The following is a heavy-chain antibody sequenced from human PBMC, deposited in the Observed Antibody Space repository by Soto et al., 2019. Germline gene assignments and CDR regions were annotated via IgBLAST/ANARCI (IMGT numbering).Heavy chain of an antibody. CDR2: IYYSGST. D-gene: IGHD4-17*01. CDR1: GASISSSSYY. V-gene: IGHV4-39*01. J-gene: IGHJ2*01. Sequence: KAXESLSLTCTVSGASISSSSYYWGWIRQPPGKGLEWIGSIYYSGSTYYNPSLKSRVTISVDTSKNQFSLKLSSVTAADTTVYYCARGWATTVNLGDWYFDLWGRGTLVTVSS. CDR3: ARGWATTVNLGDWYFDL.